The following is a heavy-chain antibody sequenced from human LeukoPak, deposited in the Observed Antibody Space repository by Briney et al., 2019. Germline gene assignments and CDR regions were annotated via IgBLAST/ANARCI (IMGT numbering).Heavy chain of an antibody. CDR2: IYTSGST. D-gene: IGHD2-8*01. J-gene: IGHJ6*03. V-gene: IGHV4-61*02. CDR3: ARDWTNKAYYYMDV. Sequence: KASQTLSLTCTVSGGSISSGSYYWSWIRQPAGKGLEWIGRIYTSGSTNYNPSLKSRVTISVDTSKNQFSLKLSSVTAADTAVYYCARDWTNKAYYYMDVWGKGTTVTVSS. CDR1: GGSISSGSYY.